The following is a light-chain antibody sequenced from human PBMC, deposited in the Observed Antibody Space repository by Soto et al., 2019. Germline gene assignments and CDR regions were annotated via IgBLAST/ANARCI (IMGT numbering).Light chain of an antibody. CDR2: KAS. J-gene: IGKJ1*01. V-gene: IGKV1-5*03. CDR3: QQYNNYSWT. CDR1: QSISNW. Sequence: DIQMTQSPSTLSASVGDRVTITCRASQSISNWLAWYQQKPGKAPKVLIYKASILESGVPSRFSGSGSGTEFTLTISSLQPDDFATYYCQQYNNYSWTFGQGTKVEIK.